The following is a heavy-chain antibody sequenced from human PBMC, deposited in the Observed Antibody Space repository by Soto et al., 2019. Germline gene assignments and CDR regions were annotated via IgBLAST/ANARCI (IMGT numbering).Heavy chain of an antibody. J-gene: IGHJ6*02. V-gene: IGHV4-34*01. Sequence: PSETLSLTCAVYGGSFSGYYWSWIRQPPGKGMEWIGEINHSGSTNYNPSLKSRVTISVDTSKNQFSLKLSSVTAADTAVYYCARDNSGSYWNYYYGMDVWGQGTTVTVSS. D-gene: IGHD1-26*01. CDR2: INHSGST. CDR3: ARDNSGSYWNYYYGMDV. CDR1: GGSFSGYY.